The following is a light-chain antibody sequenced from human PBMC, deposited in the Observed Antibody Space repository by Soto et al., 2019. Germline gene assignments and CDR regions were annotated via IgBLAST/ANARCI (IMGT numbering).Light chain of an antibody. J-gene: IGKJ1*01. CDR2: AAS. CDR1: QSISSY. V-gene: IGKV1-39*01. CDR3: QQSYSTPQTWT. Sequence: DIQMTQSPSSLSASVGDRVTITCRAIQSISSYLNWYQQKPGKAPKLLIYAASSLQSGVPSRFSGSGSGTDFTLTISSLQPEDFATYYCQQSYSTPQTWTFGQGTKVDIK.